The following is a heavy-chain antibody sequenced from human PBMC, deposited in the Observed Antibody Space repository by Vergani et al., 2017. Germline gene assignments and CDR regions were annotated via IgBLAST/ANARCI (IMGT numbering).Heavy chain of an antibody. Sequence: EVQLVESGGGLIQPGGSLRLSCAASGFTVSSNYMSWVRQAPGKGLEWVSVIYSGGSTYYADSVKGRFTISRDNSKNTLYLQMNSLRAEDTAVYYCARATNRWLQYYFDYWGQGTLVTVSS. CDR2: IYSGGST. D-gene: IGHD5-24*01. J-gene: IGHJ4*02. V-gene: IGHV3-53*01. CDR1: GFTVSSNY. CDR3: ARATNRWLQYYFDY.